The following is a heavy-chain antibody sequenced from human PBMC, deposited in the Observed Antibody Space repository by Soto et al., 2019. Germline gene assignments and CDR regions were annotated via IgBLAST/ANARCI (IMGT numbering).Heavy chain of an antibody. CDR2: INPILGNT. CDR3: ARGLRYYYYYMDV. V-gene: IGHV1-8*02. Sequence: ASGKVSCKASGGTFTSYTISWVRQAPGQGLEWMGRINPILGNTDYAQKFQGRVTMTRNTSISTAYMELSSLRSEDTAVYYCARGLRYYYYYMDVWGQGTTVTVSS. D-gene: IGHD4-17*01. CDR1: GGTFTSYT. J-gene: IGHJ6*03.